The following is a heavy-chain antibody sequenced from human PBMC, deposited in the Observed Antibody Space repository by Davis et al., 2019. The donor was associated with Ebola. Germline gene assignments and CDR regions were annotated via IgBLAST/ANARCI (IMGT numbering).Heavy chain of an antibody. Sequence: GESLKISCAASGFTVSSNYMSWVRQAPGKGLEWVSVIYSGGSTYYADSVKGRFTISRDNAKNSLYLQMNSLRAEDTAVYYCARDPKDYGGNSHNWYFDLWGRGTLVTVSS. D-gene: IGHD4-23*01. CDR1: GFTVSSNY. CDR2: IYSGGST. V-gene: IGHV3-53*01. CDR3: ARDPKDYGGNSHNWYFDL. J-gene: IGHJ2*01.